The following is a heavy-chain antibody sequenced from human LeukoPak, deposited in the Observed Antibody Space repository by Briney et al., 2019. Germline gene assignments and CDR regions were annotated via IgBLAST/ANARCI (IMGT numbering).Heavy chain of an antibody. J-gene: IGHJ4*02. CDR2: IKQDGSEK. D-gene: IGHD1/OR15-1a*01. CDR1: GFTFSSYW. Sequence: GGSLRLSCAASGFTFSSYWMSWVRQAPGKGLEWVANIKQDGSEKYYVDSVKGRFTISRDNAKNSLYLQMNSLRAEDTAVYYCARVQSPGTPDGSFDYCVQGTLVSVSS. V-gene: IGHV3-7*01. CDR3: ARVQSPGTPDGSFDY.